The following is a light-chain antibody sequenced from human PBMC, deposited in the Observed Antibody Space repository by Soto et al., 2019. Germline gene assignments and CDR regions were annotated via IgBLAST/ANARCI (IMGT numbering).Light chain of an antibody. Sequence: EVVMTQSAAALSVSPGERATLSCRASQSVKNNLAWYRQTLGQAPRLLVSSPTTRAAGVPPRFSGSGSGTEFTLTISSLQSEDSAVYYCQQYDNWPPLTFGQGTKV. CDR2: SPT. J-gene: IGKJ1*01. CDR1: QSVKNN. CDR3: QQYDNWPPLT. V-gene: IGKV3-15*01.